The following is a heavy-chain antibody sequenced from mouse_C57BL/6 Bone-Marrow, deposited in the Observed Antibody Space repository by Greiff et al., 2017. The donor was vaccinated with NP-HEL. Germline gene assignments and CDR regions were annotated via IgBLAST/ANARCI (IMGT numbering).Heavy chain of an antibody. V-gene: IGHV3-6*01. CDR2: ISYDGSN. Sequence: DVKLQESGPGLVKPSQSLSLTCSVTGYSITSGYYWNWIRQFPGNKLEWMGYISYDGSNNYNPSLKNRISITRDTSKNQFFLKLNSVTTEDTATYYCASRDGYLYYFDYWGQGTTLTVSS. D-gene: IGHD2-3*01. CDR1: GYSITSGYY. CDR3: ASRDGYLYYFDY. J-gene: IGHJ2*01.